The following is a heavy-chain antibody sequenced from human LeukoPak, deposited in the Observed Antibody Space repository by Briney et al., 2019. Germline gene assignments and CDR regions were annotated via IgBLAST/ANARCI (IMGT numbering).Heavy chain of an antibody. V-gene: IGHV1-69*05. CDR2: IIPIFGTA. Sequence: GASVKVSCKASGGTFSSYAISWVRQAPGQGLEWMGGIIPIFGTANYAQKFQGRVTITTDESTSTAYMELSSLRSEDTAVYYCAREMGDCGGDCYNYYFDYWGQGTLVTVSS. D-gene: IGHD2-21*02. CDR3: AREMGDCGGDCYNYYFDY. CDR1: GGTFSSYA. J-gene: IGHJ4*02.